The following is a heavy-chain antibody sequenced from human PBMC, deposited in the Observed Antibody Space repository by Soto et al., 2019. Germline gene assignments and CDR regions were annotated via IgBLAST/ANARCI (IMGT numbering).Heavy chain of an antibody. D-gene: IGHD3-10*01. Sequence: QVQLQQWGAGLLKPSETLSLTCAVYGGSFSGYQWSWIRQTPGKGLEWIGEINDSGNINYNPSLKSRGTILLDTPKKHIPRKLSSGTAADSAVYYCARGVILWFGELSRRGGYHYYMDVWGKGTTVTVSS. CDR2: INDSGNI. CDR1: GGSFSGYQ. V-gene: IGHV4-34*01. CDR3: ARGVILWFGELSRRGGYHYYMDV. J-gene: IGHJ6*03.